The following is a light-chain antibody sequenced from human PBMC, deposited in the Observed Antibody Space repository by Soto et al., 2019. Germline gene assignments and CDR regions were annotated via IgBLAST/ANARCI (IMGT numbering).Light chain of an antibody. V-gene: IGKV3D-20*02. CDR1: QSVSSSY. J-gene: IGKJ5*01. Sequence: EIVLTQSPGTLSLSLGERATLSCRASQSVSSSYLAWYQQKPGQAPRLLIYGASTRATGIPARFSGSGSGTDFTLTISRLEPEDFAVYYCQQRSNWPPITFGQGTRLEIK. CDR2: GAS. CDR3: QQRSNWPPIT.